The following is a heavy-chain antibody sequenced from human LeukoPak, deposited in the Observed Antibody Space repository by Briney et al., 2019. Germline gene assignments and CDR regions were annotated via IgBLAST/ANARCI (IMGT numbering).Heavy chain of an antibody. CDR3: ARVDSWDTAMVTLDY. V-gene: IGHV1-69*05. J-gene: IGHJ4*02. CDR1: GGTFSSYA. D-gene: IGHD5-18*01. CDR2: IIPIFGTA. Sequence: SVKVSCKASGGTFSSYAISWVRQAPGQGLEWMGSIIPIFGTANYAQKFQGRVTITTDESTSTAYMELSSLRSEDTAVYYCARVDSWDTAMVTLDYWGQGTLVTVSS.